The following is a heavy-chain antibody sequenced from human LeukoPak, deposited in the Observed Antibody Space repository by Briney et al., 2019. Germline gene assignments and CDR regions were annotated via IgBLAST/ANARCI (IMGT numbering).Heavy chain of an antibody. Sequence: PGGSLRLSCAASGFTFSSYGMHWVRQAPGKGLEWVAVISYDGSNKYYADSVKGRFTISRDNPKNTLYLQMNSLRAEDTAVYYCAKSLADYFNYYYGMGVWGQGTTVTVSS. CDR2: ISYDGSNK. V-gene: IGHV3-30*18. D-gene: IGHD2/OR15-2a*01. CDR3: AKSLADYFNYYYGMGV. J-gene: IGHJ6*02. CDR1: GFTFSSYG.